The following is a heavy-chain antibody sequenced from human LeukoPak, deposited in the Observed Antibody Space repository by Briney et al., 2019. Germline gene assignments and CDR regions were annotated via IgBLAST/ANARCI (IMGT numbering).Heavy chain of an antibody. V-gene: IGHV4-38-2*02. Sequence: SETLSLTCTVSGYSISSGYYWGWIRQPPGKGLEWIGSIYHSGSTYYNPSLKSRVTISVDTSKNQFSLKLSSVTAADTAVYYCARDSVRTGAFDIWGQGTMVTVSS. J-gene: IGHJ3*02. CDR1: GYSISSGYY. CDR2: IYHSGST. CDR3: ARDSVRTGAFDI. D-gene: IGHD3-10*01.